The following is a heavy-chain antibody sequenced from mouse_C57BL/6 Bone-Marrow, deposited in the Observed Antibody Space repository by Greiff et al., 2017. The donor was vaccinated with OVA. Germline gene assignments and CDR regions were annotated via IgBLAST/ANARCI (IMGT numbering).Heavy chain of an antibody. J-gene: IGHJ4*01. Sequence: EVKLEESGGGLVQPGGSMKLSCAASGFTFSDAWMDWVRQSPEKGLEWVAEIRNKANNHATYYAESVKGRFTISRDDSKSSVYLQMNSLRAEDTGIYYCTPGSNYVVGYAMDYWGQGTSVTVSS. V-gene: IGHV6-6*01. D-gene: IGHD2-5*01. CDR2: IRNKANNHAT. CDR1: GFTFSDAW. CDR3: TPGSNYVVGYAMDY.